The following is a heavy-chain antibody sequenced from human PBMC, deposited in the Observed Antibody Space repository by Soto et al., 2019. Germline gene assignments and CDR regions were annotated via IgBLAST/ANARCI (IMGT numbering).Heavy chain of an antibody. D-gene: IGHD5-12*01. J-gene: IGHJ6*02. Sequence: GASVKVSCKSSGDTFTSYAFSWVRQAPGQGLEWMGWISAYNGNTEYAQTFQGRVTMTTDTSTSTVHMEVRSLRSDDTAVYYCAREGVAPYYYYGMDVWGQGTPVTVSS. CDR1: GDTFTSYA. CDR3: AREGVAPYYYYGMDV. CDR2: ISAYNGNT. V-gene: IGHV1-18*01.